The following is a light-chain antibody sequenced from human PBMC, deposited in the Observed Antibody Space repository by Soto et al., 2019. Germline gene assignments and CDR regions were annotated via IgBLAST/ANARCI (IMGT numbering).Light chain of an antibody. V-gene: IGKV1-8*01. CDR2: AAS. J-gene: IGKJ2*01. CDR1: QGISSY. Sequence: AIRMTQSPSSFSASTGDRVTITCRASQGISSYLAWYQQKPGKAPKLLIYAASTLQSGVPSRFCGSGSGTDFTLTISCLQSEDFATYYCQQYYSYPLYTFGQGTKLEIK. CDR3: QQYYSYPLYT.